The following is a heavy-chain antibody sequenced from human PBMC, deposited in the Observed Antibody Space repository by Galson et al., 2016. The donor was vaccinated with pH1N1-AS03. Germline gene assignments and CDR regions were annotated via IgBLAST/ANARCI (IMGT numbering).Heavy chain of an antibody. Sequence: LSLTCAVSGYSISSGYYWGWIRQPLGKGLEWIGSIYHSGSTYYNPSLMSRVTISVDTSKNRFSLKVTSVTAADTAVYYCARVGKYFDFWSGYSDFDYWGQGTLVTVSS. CDR3: ARVGKYFDFWSGYSDFDY. CDR2: IYHSGST. CDR1: GYSISSGYY. V-gene: IGHV4-38-2*01. J-gene: IGHJ4*02. D-gene: IGHD3-3*01.